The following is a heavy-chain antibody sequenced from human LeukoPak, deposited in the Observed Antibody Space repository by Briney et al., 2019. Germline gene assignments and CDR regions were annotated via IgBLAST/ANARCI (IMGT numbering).Heavy chain of an antibody. Sequence: PSETLSLTCTVSGGSISSYYWSWIRQPAGKGLEWIGRIYTSGSTNYNPSLKSRVTMSVDTSKNQFSLKLSSVTAADTAVYYCASLGGGSTVTTYLNYWGQGTLVTVSS. D-gene: IGHD4-17*01. CDR1: GGSISSYY. V-gene: IGHV4-4*07. CDR3: ASLGGGSTVTTYLNY. CDR2: IYTSGST. J-gene: IGHJ4*02.